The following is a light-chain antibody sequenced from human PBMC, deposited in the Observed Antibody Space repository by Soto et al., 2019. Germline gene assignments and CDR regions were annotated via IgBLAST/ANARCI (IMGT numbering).Light chain of an antibody. CDR3: CSYAGSPRYV. CDR2: DVS. Sequence: QSALTQPRSVSGSLGQSVTISCTGTSSDVGTYNYVSWYQQHPGKAPKVMIYDVSERPSGVPDRFSGSKSGNTASLTISGLQAEDGADYYCCSYAGSPRYVLGPGIKVTAL. V-gene: IGLV2-11*01. CDR1: SSDVGTYNY. J-gene: IGLJ1*01.